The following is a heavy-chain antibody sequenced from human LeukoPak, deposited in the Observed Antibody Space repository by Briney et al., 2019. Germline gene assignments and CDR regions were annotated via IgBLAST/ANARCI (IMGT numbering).Heavy chain of an antibody. Sequence: GGSLRLSCAASGFTFTSYGMHWVRQAPGKGLEWVAVISYDGSNKYYAESVKGRFTVSRDNSKNTLDLQMNSLRAEDTAVYHCAKDLNYGPNYYHGMDVWGQGTTVTVSS. CDR3: AKDLNYGPNYYHGMDV. CDR1: GFTFTSYG. D-gene: IGHD3-16*01. CDR2: ISYDGSNK. V-gene: IGHV3-30*18. J-gene: IGHJ6*02.